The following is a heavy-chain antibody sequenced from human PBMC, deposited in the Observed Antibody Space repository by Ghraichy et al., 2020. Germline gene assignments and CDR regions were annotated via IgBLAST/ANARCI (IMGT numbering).Heavy chain of an antibody. J-gene: IGHJ3*02. V-gene: IGHV4-34*01. Sequence: SETLSLTCAVYGGSFSGYYWSWIRQPPGKGLEWIGEINHSGSTNYNPSLKSRVTISVDTSKNQFSLKLISVTAADTAVYYCASVYDIVDAFDIWGQGTMVTVSS. CDR3: ASVYDIVDAFDI. CDR2: INHSGST. CDR1: GGSFSGYY. D-gene: IGHD3-9*01.